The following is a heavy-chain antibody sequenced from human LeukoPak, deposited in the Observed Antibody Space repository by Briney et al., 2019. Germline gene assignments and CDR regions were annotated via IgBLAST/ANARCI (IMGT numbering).Heavy chain of an antibody. V-gene: IGHV1-8*01. Sequence: ASVKVSCKASGYTFTSSDINWVRQATGQGLEWMGWMNPNSGNTGYAQKFQGRVTMTRNTSISTAYMELSSLRSEDTAVYYCAREMGYSSGWGRYYYYYYGMDVWGQGTTVTVSS. CDR1: GYTFTSSD. D-gene: IGHD6-19*01. CDR2: MNPNSGNT. J-gene: IGHJ6*02. CDR3: AREMGYSSGWGRYYYYYYGMDV.